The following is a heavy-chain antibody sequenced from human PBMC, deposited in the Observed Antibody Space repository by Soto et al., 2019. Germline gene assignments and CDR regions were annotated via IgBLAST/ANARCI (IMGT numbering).Heavy chain of an antibody. J-gene: IGHJ4*02. D-gene: IGHD4-17*01. V-gene: IGHV4-59*01. CDR1: GGSISSYY. CDR3: ARGHYDYGDELFDY. CDR2: IYYSGST. Sequence: QVQLQESGPGLVKPSETLSLTCTVSGGSISSYYWSWIRQPPGKGLEWIGYIYYSGSTNYNPSLKSRVTISVDTSKNQFSLKLSSVTAADTVVYYCARGHYDYGDELFDYWGQGTLVTVSS.